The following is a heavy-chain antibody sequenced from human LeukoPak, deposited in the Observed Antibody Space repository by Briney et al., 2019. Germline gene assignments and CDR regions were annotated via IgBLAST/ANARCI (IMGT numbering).Heavy chain of an antibody. CDR1: GFTFDDYA. J-gene: IGHJ4*02. Sequence: PGRSLRLSCAASGFTFDDYAMHWVRQAPGKGLEWVSGISWNSGSIGYADSVKGRFTISRDNAKDSLYLQMNSLRAEDTAVYYCASPGFSYKTYYFDYWGPGTLVTVSS. V-gene: IGHV3-9*01. CDR3: ASPGFSYKTYYFDY. CDR2: ISWNSGSI. D-gene: IGHD5-24*01.